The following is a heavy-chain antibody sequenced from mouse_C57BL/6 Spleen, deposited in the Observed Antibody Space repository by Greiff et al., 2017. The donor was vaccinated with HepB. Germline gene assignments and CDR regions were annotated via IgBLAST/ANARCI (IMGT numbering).Heavy chain of an antibody. Sequence: QVQLQQPGAELVRPGTSVKLSCKASGYTFTSYWMHWVKQRPGQGLEWIGVIDPSDSYTNYNQKFKGKATLTVDTSSSTAYMQLSSLTSEDSAVYYCARRGEQLRLPLDYWGQGTTLTVSS. CDR3: ARRGEQLRLPLDY. J-gene: IGHJ2*01. D-gene: IGHD3-2*02. CDR1: GYTFTSYW. CDR2: IDPSDSYT. V-gene: IGHV1-59*01.